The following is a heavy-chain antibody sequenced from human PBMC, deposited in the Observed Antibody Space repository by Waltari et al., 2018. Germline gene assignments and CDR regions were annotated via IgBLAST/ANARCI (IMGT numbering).Heavy chain of an antibody. CDR2: IKSIKDGGIT. J-gene: IGHJ4*02. CDR1: GFTFVSAW. Sequence: EVQMVESGGGLVKPGESLTLACAASGFTFVSAWLTWVRQAPGKGVGGVGRIKSIKDGGITYSAGPVKGGVTISRDDSKNTLYLQMNSPKVEDTAVYYCTTLDETWGGWGQVSLVTVSS. CDR3: TTLDETWGG. D-gene: IGHD2-21*01. V-gene: IGHV3-15*01.